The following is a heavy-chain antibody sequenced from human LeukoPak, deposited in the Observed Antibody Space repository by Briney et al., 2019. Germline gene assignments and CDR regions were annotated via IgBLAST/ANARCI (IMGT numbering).Heavy chain of an antibody. J-gene: IGHJ4*02. V-gene: IGHV3-23*01. D-gene: IGHD1-26*01. CDR1: GFTFSSYG. CDR3: AKSHSGSYDFDY. CDR2: ISGSGGST. Sequence: GGTLRLSCAASGFTFSSYGMSWVRQAPGKGLEWVSAISGSGGSTYYADSVKGRFTISRGNSKNTLYLQMNSLRAEDTAVYYCAKSHSGSYDFDYWGQGTLVTVSS.